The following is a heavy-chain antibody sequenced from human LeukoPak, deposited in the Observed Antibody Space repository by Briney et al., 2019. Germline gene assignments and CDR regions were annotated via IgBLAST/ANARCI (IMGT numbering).Heavy chain of an antibody. Sequence: ASVKVSCKASGYTFTSYDINWVRQATGQGLEWMGWMNPNSGNTGYAQKFQGRVTITRNTSISTVYMELSSLRSEDTAVYYCARGLGSSSRRHWFDPWGQGTLVTVSS. CDR3: ARGLGSSSRRHWFDP. CDR2: MNPNSGNT. D-gene: IGHD6-13*01. V-gene: IGHV1-8*03. J-gene: IGHJ5*02. CDR1: GYTFTSYD.